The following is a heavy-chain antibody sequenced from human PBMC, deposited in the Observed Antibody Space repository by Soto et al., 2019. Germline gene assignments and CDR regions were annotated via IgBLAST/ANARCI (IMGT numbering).Heavy chain of an antibody. V-gene: IGHV3-30*18. D-gene: IGHD3-3*02. Sequence: GESLKISCAASGFIFSSYGMHWVRQAPGKGLEWVALISHDGSEIYYAHSVRGRFTISRDNSENTLYLQMNSLRDDDTALYYCAKDEGIFAISAVVTHYYYGLDVWGQGTTVTVSS. CDR1: GFIFSSYG. J-gene: IGHJ6*02. CDR2: ISHDGSEI. CDR3: AKDEGIFAISAVVTHYYYGLDV.